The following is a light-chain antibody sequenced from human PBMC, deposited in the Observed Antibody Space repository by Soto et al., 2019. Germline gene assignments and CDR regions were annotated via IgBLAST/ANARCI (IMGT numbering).Light chain of an antibody. CDR2: WAS. CDR1: QSVLYSSNNKNY. Sequence: DLVMSQSPDSLAVSLGERATINCKPSQSVLYSSNNKNYLAWYQQKPGQPPKLLIYWASTRESGVPDRFSGSGSGTDFTLTISSLQAEDVAVYYCQPYYSTPLTFGGGTQVDIK. V-gene: IGKV4-1*01. J-gene: IGKJ4*01. CDR3: QPYYSTPLT.